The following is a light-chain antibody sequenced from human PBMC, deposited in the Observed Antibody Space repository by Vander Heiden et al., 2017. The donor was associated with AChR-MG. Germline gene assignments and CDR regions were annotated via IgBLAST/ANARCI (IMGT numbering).Light chain of an antibody. Sequence: EIVMTQSPATLSVSPGERATLSCRASQSVSSNLAWYQQKPGQAPRLLIYGASTRDTGIPARFSGSGYGTEFTLTISSRQSEDFAVYYCQHYKNWPPLTFGGGTKVDIK. CDR3: QHYKNWPPLT. V-gene: IGKV3-15*01. CDR2: GAS. CDR1: QSVSSN. J-gene: IGKJ4*01.